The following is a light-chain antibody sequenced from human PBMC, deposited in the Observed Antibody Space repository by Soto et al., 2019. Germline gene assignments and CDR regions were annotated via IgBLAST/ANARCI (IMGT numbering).Light chain of an antibody. CDR1: QSVNIY. J-gene: IGKJ4*02. CDR2: GAS. Sequence: EIVMTQSPATLSVSPGERATLSCRASQSVNIYLAWYQQKPGQAPRLPIFGASSRATGIPARFSGSGSGTEFDLTISSLQSEDFAVYFCEEEDGWLRLTFGGGTKVEIK. CDR3: EEEDGWLRLT. V-gene: IGKV3D-15*01.